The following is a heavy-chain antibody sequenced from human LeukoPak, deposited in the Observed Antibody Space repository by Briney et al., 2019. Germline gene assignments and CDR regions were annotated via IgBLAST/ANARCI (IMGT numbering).Heavy chain of an antibody. J-gene: IGHJ4*02. CDR3: ARLDYYYVNFDY. Sequence: SQNLSLTCTVSGGSISSGDYYWSWIRQPPGKGLEWIGYIYYSGSTYYNPSLKSRVTISVDTSKNQFSLKLSSVTAADTAVYYCARLDYYYVNFDYWGQGTLVTVSS. CDR2: IYYSGST. CDR1: GGSISSGDYY. D-gene: IGHD3-10*02. V-gene: IGHV4-30-4*08.